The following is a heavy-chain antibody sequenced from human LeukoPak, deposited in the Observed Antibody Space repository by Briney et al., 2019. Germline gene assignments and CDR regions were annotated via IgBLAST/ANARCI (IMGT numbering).Heavy chain of an antibody. D-gene: IGHD2-15*01. CDR1: GGSISSGDYY. CDR2: IYYSGST. J-gene: IGHJ4*02. V-gene: IGHV4-30-4*08. CDR3: ARGEVVVALVY. Sequence: PSQTLSLTCTLSGGSISSGDYYWSWIRQPPGKCLEWIGYIYYSGSTYYNPSLKSRVTISVDTSKNQFSLKLSSVTAADTAVYYCARGEVVVALVYWGQGTLVTISS.